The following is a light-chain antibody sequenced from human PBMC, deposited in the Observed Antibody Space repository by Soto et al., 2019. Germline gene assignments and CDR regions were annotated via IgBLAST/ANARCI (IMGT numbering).Light chain of an antibody. Sequence: AIQLTQSPYSLSAFVGERVTLSWRASQGIGNALGWYQQKPGKPPKVLIYGASNLQSGVPPRFSGSGSGTDFTLAISSLQPEDSATYYCLQDINYPWTFGQGTKVDIK. CDR2: GAS. V-gene: IGKV1-6*01. J-gene: IGKJ1*01. CDR1: QGIGNA. CDR3: LQDINYPWT.